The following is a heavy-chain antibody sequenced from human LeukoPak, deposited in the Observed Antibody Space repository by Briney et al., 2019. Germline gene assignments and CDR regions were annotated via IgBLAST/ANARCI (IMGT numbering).Heavy chain of an antibody. Sequence: SETLSLTCTVSGGSISSYYWSWSRQPAGKGLEWIGRIYTSGSTNYNPSLKSRVTMSVDTSKNQFSLKLSSVTAADTAVYYCARDQAAAVPYNWFDPWGQGTLVTVSS. CDR1: GGSISSYY. CDR3: ARDQAAAVPYNWFDP. CDR2: IYTSGST. J-gene: IGHJ5*02. D-gene: IGHD6-13*01. V-gene: IGHV4-4*07.